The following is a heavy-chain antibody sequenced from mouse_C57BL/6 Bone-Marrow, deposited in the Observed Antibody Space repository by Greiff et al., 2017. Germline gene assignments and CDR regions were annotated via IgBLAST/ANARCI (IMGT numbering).Heavy chain of an antibody. Sequence: EVKLMESGGGLVQPGGSLKLSCAASGFTFSDYYMYWVRQTPEKRLEWVAYISNGGGSTYYPDTVKGRFTISRNHAKNTLYLQMSRLKSEDTAMYYCARHKWLLRNYYAMDYWGQGTSVTVSS. J-gene: IGHJ4*01. D-gene: IGHD2-3*01. CDR2: ISNGGGST. V-gene: IGHV5-12*01. CDR3: ARHKWLLRNYYAMDY. CDR1: GFTFSDYY.